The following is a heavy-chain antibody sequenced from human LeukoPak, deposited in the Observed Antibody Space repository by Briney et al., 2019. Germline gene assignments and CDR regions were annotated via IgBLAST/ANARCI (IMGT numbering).Heavy chain of an antibody. V-gene: IGHV7-4-1*02. CDR3: AKVGKAARITGTTSRYYYYYMDV. CDR2: INTNTGNP. D-gene: IGHD1-20*01. Sequence: ASVKVSCKASGYTFTSYAINWVRQAPGQGLEWMGWINTNTGNPTYAQGFTGRFVFSLDTSVSTAYLQISSLKAEDTAVYYCAKVGKAARITGTTSRYYYYYMDVWGKGTTVTISS. CDR1: GYTFTSYA. J-gene: IGHJ6*03.